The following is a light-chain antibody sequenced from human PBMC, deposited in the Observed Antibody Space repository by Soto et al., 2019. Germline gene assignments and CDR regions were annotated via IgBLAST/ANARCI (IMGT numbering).Light chain of an antibody. CDR1: NIGSKG. Sequence: SYELTQPPSVSVAPGETARISCGGNNIGSKGVHWYQQKTGQAPVLVIYSDTDLPPVIPERFSGSNSANMATLTISRVEAVDEDDYYCQVWDRGSAHVLFGGGTKLTVL. CDR2: SDT. CDR3: QVWDRGSAHVL. V-gene: IGLV3-21*01. J-gene: IGLJ2*01.